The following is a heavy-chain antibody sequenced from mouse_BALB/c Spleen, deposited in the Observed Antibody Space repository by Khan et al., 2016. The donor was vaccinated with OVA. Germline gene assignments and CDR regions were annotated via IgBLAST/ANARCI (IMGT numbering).Heavy chain of an antibody. D-gene: IGHD4-1*01. CDR2: INPYNDGI. V-gene: IGHV1S136*01. Sequence: VQLKESGPDLVKPGASVKMSCKASGYTFTNYVMHWVKQKPGQGLEWIGYINPYNDGIRFNEKFKGKATLTSDKSSSTAYMELSSLTSEDSAVYYCARKASNWDFSFAYWGQGTLVTVSA. CDR1: GYTFTNYV. J-gene: IGHJ3*01. CDR3: ARKASNWDFSFAY.